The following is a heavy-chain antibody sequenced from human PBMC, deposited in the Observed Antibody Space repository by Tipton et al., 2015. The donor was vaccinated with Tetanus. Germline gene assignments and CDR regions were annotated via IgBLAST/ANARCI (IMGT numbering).Heavy chain of an antibody. D-gene: IGHD6-13*01. CDR1: GFTITSFA. J-gene: IGHJ4*02. Sequence: SLRLSCAASGFTITSFAMSWVRQAPGKGLEWVSSVGASGDSTYHAESVKGRFTVSRDNAKDSLYLQMNSLRDEDTAVYFCACHRHSNWFDYWGQGTLVTVSS. CDR3: ACHRHSNWFDY. CDR2: VGASGDST. V-gene: IGHV3-23*01.